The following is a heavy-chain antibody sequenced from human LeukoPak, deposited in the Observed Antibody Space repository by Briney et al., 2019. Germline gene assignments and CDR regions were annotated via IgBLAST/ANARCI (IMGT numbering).Heavy chain of an antibody. Sequence: PSETLSLTCTVSGGSISSGSYYWGWIRQPPGKGLEWIGSIYYSGSTYYNPSLKTRVTISVDTSKNQFSLKLSSVTAADTAVYYCARLYSSSWDYYFDYWGQGTLVTVSS. V-gene: IGHV4-39*01. CDR3: ARLYSSSWDYYFDY. CDR1: GGSISSGSYY. J-gene: IGHJ4*02. D-gene: IGHD6-13*01. CDR2: IYYSGST.